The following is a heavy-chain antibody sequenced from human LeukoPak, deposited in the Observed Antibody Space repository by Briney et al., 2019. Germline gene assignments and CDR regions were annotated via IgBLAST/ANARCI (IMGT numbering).Heavy chain of an antibody. CDR3: AKKRELHGDYADY. J-gene: IGHJ4*02. Sequence: PGGSLRLSCAASGFTFSNYAMSWVRQAPGKGLEWVSAISASGGSTYYADSVKGRFTISRDNSKNTLHLQMNSLRAEDTAVYYCAKKRELHGDYADYWGQGTLVTVSS. D-gene: IGHD3-10*01. CDR1: GFTFSNYA. CDR2: ISASGGST. V-gene: IGHV3-23*01.